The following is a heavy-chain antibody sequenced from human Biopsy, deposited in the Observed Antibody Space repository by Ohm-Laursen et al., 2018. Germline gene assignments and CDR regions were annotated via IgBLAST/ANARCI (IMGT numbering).Heavy chain of an antibody. CDR3: VRGVDYYDPYHYYALDV. V-gene: IGHV4-34*01. D-gene: IGHD3-22*01. CDR2: INHSGRT. J-gene: IGHJ6*02. Sequence: PSDTLSLTCAVTYGSISGHFWSWIRQTPGKGLEWIGEINHSGRTNYNPSLKSRVTISVDTSKNQFSLKVRSVTAADTAVYYCVRGVDYYDPYHYYALDVWGQGTTVTVSS. CDR1: YGSISGHF.